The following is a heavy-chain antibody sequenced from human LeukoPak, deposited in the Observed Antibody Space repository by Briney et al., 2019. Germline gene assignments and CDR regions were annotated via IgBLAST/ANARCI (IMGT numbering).Heavy chain of an antibody. CDR2: IDPKSGDT. CDR1: GYTFTGYY. CDR3: ASLGSNYAHIDY. D-gene: IGHD5-24*01. Sequence: ASVKVSCKASGYTFTGYYIQWVRQAPGQGLEWMAWIDPKSGDTKYAQNFQGRVTMTRDTSTTTVYMELSRLSSDDTAVYYCASLGSNYAHIDYWGQGTLVTVSS. J-gene: IGHJ4*02. V-gene: IGHV1-2*02.